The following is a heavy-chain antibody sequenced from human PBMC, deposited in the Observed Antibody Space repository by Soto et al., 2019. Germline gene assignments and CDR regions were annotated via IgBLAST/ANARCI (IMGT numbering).Heavy chain of an antibody. J-gene: IGHJ4*02. CDR1: GFTFSSFA. CDR3: AKVSRYDDSSVYLY. V-gene: IGHV3-23*01. D-gene: IGHD3-22*01. CDR2: ITSRDSST. Sequence: EVQLLESGGGLVQPGGSLRLSCAASGFTFSSFAMSWVRQAPGKGLEWVSAITSRDSSTYYADSVKGRFTISRDNSKNTLYLQMNSLRVEDTAVYYCAKVSRYDDSSVYLYWGQGTLVTVSS.